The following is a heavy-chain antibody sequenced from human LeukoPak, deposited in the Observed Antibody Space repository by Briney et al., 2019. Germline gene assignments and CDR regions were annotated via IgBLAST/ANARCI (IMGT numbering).Heavy chain of an antibody. D-gene: IGHD3-10*01. CDR1: GFTFSSHS. J-gene: IGHJ4*02. V-gene: IGHV3-21*01. CDR3: ARVGGSGNPLMDY. CDR2: VSGSSSFI. Sequence: GGSLRLSCAASGFTFSSHSMNWVRRAPGKGLEWVSSVSGSSSFIYYAGSVKGRFTISRDNAKDSLYLQMNSLRAEDTAVYYCARVGGSGNPLMDYWGQGTLVTVSS.